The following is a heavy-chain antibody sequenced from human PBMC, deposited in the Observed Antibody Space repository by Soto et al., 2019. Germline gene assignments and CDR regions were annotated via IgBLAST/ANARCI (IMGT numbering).Heavy chain of an antibody. V-gene: IGHV3-23*01. D-gene: IGHD3-10*01. CDR3: AKGLYGSGSYYYDY. CDR2: ISGSGGST. CDR1: GFTFSSYA. Sequence: GGSLRLSCAASGFTFSSYAMSWVRQAPGKGLEWVSAISGSGGSTYYADSVKGRFTISRDNSKNTLYLQMNSLRAEDTAVYYCAKGLYGSGSYYYDYWGQGTLVTVSS. J-gene: IGHJ4*02.